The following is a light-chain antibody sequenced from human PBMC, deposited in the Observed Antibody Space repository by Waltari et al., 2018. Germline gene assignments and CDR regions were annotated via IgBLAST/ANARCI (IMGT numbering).Light chain of an antibody. CDR3: QQFKSYPRT. CDR2: KAS. CDR1: QRIDIW. V-gene: IGKV1-5*03. J-gene: IGKJ1*01. Sequence: DIQMTQSPSTLSASVGDSVTITCRASQRIDIWMAWYQEKAGKAPNLLIYKASNLESGVPSRFSGSGSGTEFTLTISSLQPDDFATYYCQQFKSYPRTFGQGTKVEVK.